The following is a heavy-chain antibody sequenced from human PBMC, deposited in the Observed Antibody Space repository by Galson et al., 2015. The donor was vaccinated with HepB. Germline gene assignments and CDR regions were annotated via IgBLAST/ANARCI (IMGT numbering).Heavy chain of an antibody. V-gene: IGHV3-11*06. J-gene: IGHJ2*01. Sequence: SLRLSCAASGFTFSNYAMTWVRQAPGKGLEWVSWISSESSYTNYADSVKGRITISRDNAKNSLYLQMNSLRVEDTAVYYCARVYRMSAWYFDLWGPGTLVTVSS. D-gene: IGHD2-2*01. CDR1: GFTFSNYA. CDR2: ISSESSYT. CDR3: ARVYRMSAWYFDL.